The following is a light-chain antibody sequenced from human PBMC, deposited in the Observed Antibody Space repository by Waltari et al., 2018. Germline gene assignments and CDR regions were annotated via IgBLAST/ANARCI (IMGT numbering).Light chain of an antibody. V-gene: IGKV1-8*01. CDR1: QGISSY. Sequence: AIRMTQSPSSLSASTGDSVTITCRASQGISSYLAWYQQKPGKAPKLLIYAASTLQSGVPSRFSGSGSGTDFTLTISCLQSEDFATYYCQQNYSYPWTFGQGTKVEIK. J-gene: IGKJ1*01. CDR3: QQNYSYPWT. CDR2: AAS.